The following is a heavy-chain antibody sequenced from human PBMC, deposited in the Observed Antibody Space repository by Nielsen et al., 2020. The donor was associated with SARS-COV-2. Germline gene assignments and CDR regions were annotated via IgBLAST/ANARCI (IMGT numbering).Heavy chain of an antibody. CDR2: IKSKTDGGTT. CDR3: TLGGTIYYYYGMDV. J-gene: IGHJ6*02. V-gene: IGHV3-15*01. D-gene: IGHD1-14*01. CDR1: GFTFGNAW. Sequence: GGSLRLSCAASGFTFGNAWMSWVRQAPGKGLEWVGRIKSKTDGGTTDYAAPVKGRFTISRDDSKNTLYLQMNSLKTEDTAVYYCTLGGTIYYYYGMDVWGQGTTVTVSS.